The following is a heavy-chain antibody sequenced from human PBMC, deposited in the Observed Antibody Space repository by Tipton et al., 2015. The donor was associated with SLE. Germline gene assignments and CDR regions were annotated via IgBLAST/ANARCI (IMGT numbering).Heavy chain of an antibody. CDR2: IYTNGIT. Sequence: TLSLTCTVSGASISSGNYYWSWIRQSAGKRLEWIGRIYTNGITKYNPSLESRVTISLDTSKNQFSLRLTSVTAADTAVYYCAKYFYDATGYQSVDSWGQGALVTVSS. D-gene: IGHD3-22*01. J-gene: IGHJ4*02. CDR1: GASISSGNYY. V-gene: IGHV4-61*02. CDR3: AKYFYDATGYQSVDS.